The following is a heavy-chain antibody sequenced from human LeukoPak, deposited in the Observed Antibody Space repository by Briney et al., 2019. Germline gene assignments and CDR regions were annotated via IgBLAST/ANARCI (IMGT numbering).Heavy chain of an antibody. V-gene: IGHV1-3*01. J-gene: IGHJ5*02. Sequence: ASVKVSCKASGYTFTKYAMHWVRQAPGQRLEWMGWINVGNGNKEYSQNFQGRVTITRDTSASTVYMELTSLRSEDTAVYYCARDFYYSAKYGWFDPWGQGTLVTVSS. CDR3: ARDFYYSAKYGWFDP. CDR2: INVGNGNK. D-gene: IGHD2/OR15-2a*01. CDR1: GYTFTKYA.